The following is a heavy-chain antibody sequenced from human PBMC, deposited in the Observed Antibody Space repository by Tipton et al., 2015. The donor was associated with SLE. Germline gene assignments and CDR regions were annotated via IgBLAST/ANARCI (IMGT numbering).Heavy chain of an antibody. D-gene: IGHD4/OR15-4a*01. Sequence: LRLSCAVYGGSFSGYYWSWLRQSPGKGLEWIGEINHSGSTNYNPSLKSRITISVDGSNNQFPLNLSSGTAADTAVYYCARERIEEYGGKENWIDPWGQGTLVTVSS. CDR1: GGSFSGYY. V-gene: IGHV4-34*01. CDR3: ARERIEEYGGKENWIDP. CDR2: INHSGST. J-gene: IGHJ5*02.